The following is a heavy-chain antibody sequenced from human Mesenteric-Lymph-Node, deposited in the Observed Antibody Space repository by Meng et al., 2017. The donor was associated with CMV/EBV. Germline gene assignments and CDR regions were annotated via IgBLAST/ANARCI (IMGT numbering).Heavy chain of an antibody. V-gene: IGHV2-5*01. J-gene: IGHJ6*02. CDR1: GFSLSTSGVG. D-gene: IGHD3-3*01. Sequence: SGPTLVKPTQTLTLTCTFSGFSLSTSGVGVGWIRQPPGKALEWLALIYWNDDKRYSPSLKSRLTITKDTSKNQVVLTMTNMDPVDTATYYCAHGHFGVVSGYYYGMDVWGQGTTVTVSS. CDR3: AHGHFGVVSGYYYGMDV. CDR2: IYWNDDK.